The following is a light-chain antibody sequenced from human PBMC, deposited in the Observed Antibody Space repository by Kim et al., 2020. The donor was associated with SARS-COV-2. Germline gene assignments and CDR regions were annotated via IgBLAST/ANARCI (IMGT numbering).Light chain of an antibody. J-gene: IGLJ3*02. CDR2: NNS. V-gene: IGLV1-40*01. Sequence: GVTISCTGSSSNIGAGYDVHWYQQLPGTAPKLLIYNNSQRPAGVPDRFSGSNSGTSASLAITGLQAEDEADYYCQSYDSSLSAGVFGGGTQLTVL. CDR3: QSYDSSLSAGV. CDR1: SSNIGAGYD.